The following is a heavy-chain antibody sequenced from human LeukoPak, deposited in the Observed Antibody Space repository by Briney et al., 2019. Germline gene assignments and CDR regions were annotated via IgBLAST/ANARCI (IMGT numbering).Heavy chain of an antibody. CDR1: GFTFSDYY. V-gene: IGHV3-11*01. CDR2: ISSSGSTI. CDR3: ANHWELAHFDY. D-gene: IGHD1-26*01. Sequence: GGSLRLSCAASGFTFSDYYMSWIRQAPGKGLEWVSYISSSGSTIYYADSVKGRFTISRDNAKNSLYLQMNSLRAEDTAVYYCANHWELAHFDYWGQGTLVTVSS. J-gene: IGHJ4*02.